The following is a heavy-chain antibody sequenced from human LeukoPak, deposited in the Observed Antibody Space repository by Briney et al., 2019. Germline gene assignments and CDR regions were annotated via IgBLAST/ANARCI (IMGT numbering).Heavy chain of an antibody. D-gene: IGHD5-18*01. Sequence: SETLSLTCTVSGGSISGGGYYWGWIRQPPGKGLEWIGSIYYSGSTYYNPSLKSRVTISVDTSKNQFSLKLSSVTAADTAVYYCARGPAGAAMGTDYFDYWGQGTLVTVSS. CDR1: GGSISGGGYY. CDR2: IYYSGST. V-gene: IGHV4-39*01. J-gene: IGHJ4*02. CDR3: ARGPAGAAMGTDYFDY.